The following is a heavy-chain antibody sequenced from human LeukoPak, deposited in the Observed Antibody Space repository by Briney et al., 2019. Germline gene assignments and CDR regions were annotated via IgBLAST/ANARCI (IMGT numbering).Heavy chain of an antibody. J-gene: IGHJ4*02. CDR1: GGSFSGYY. D-gene: IGHD2-2*01. Sequence: SETLSLTCAVYGGSFSGYYWSWIRQPPGKGLEWIGEINHSGSTNYNPSLKSRVTISVDTSKNQFSLKLSSVTAADTAIYYCASGRVVPAATPLRTGGPGALVTVSS. V-gene: IGHV4-34*01. CDR2: INHSGST. CDR3: ASGRVVPAATPLRT.